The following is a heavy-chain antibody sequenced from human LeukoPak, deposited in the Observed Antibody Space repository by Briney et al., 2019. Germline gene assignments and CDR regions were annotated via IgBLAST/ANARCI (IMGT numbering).Heavy chain of an antibody. Sequence: GGSLGLSCAASGFTFSSYSMNWVRQAPGKGLEWVSSISTSSSYIYYADSVKGRFTISRDNARNSLYLQMNTLRAEDTAVYSCARGADGVSSNSRGWFDPWGQGTLVTVSS. CDR1: GFTFSSYS. J-gene: IGHJ5*02. CDR3: ARGADGVSSNSRGWFDP. V-gene: IGHV3-21*01. CDR2: ISTSSSYI. D-gene: IGHD2-15*01.